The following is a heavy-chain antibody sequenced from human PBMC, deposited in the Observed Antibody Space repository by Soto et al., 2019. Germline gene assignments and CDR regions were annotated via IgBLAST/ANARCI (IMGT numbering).Heavy chain of an antibody. D-gene: IGHD6-13*01. V-gene: IGHV3-53*01. Sequence: RGSLLVSCASSVFTVSINYMSWVRQAPGKGLEWVSVIYSGGSTYYADSVKGRFTISRDNSKNTLYLQMNSLRAEDTAVYYCASKVQQLHIYGMDVWGQGTTVTVSS. CDR2: IYSGGST. CDR1: VFTVSINY. J-gene: IGHJ6*02. CDR3: ASKVQQLHIYGMDV.